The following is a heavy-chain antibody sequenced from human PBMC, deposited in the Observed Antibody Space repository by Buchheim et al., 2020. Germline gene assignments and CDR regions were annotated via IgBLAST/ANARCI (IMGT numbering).Heavy chain of an antibody. CDR3: AREVYDYVWGSYPKGRYFDL. D-gene: IGHD3-16*02. V-gene: IGHV1-2*04. CDR1: GYTFTGYY. J-gene: IGHJ2*01. Sequence: QVQLVQSGAEVKKPGASVKVSCKASGYTFTGYYMHWVRQAPGQGLEWMGWINPNSGGTNYAQKFQGWVNMTRDTSISTAYMELSRLRSDDTAVYYCAREVYDYVWGSYPKGRYFDLWGRGTL. CDR2: INPNSGGT.